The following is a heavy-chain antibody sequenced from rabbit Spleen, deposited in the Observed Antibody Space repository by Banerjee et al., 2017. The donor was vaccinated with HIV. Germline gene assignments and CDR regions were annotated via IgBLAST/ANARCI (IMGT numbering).Heavy chain of an antibody. V-gene: IGHV1S43*01. J-gene: IGHJ4*01. D-gene: IGHD6-1*01. Sequence: QSLEESGGDLVKPGASLTLTCTASGFSFSSGYDMWWVRQAPGKGLEWIACIYTGSGSTWYASWVNGRFTISRSTSLNTVDLKMTSLTAADTAAYFCARRLRNDGYFYAGDLWGPGTLVTVS. CDR3: ARRLRNDGYFYAGDL. CDR2: IYTGSGST. CDR1: GFSFSSGYD.